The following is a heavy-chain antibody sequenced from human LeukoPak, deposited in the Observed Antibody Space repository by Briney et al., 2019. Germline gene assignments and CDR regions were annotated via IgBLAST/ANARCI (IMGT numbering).Heavy chain of an antibody. J-gene: IGHJ3*02. CDR2: IYPGDSDT. V-gene: IGHV5-51*01. CDR1: GYSFTTYW. Sequence: GDSLKFSCKGSGYSFTTYWIGWVRQMPGKGLEWMGIIYPGDSDTRYSPSFQGQVTISADKSISTAYLQWSSLKASDTAMYYCARQLDPYYDFWSGSINAFDIWGQGTMVTVSS. CDR3: ARQLDPYYDFWSGSINAFDI. D-gene: IGHD3-3*01.